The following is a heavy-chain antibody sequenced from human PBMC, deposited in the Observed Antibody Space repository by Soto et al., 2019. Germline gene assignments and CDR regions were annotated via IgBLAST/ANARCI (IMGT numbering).Heavy chain of an antibody. D-gene: IGHD3-10*01. Sequence: SETLSLTCAVYGGSFSGYYWSWIRQPPGKGLEWIGYIYYSGSTNYNPSLKSRVTISVDTSKNQFSLKLSSVTAADTAVYYCASIRLNYYGSGSYYYMDVWGKGTTVTVSS. J-gene: IGHJ6*03. V-gene: IGHV4-59*01. CDR3: ASIRLNYYGSGSYYYMDV. CDR1: GGSFSGYY. CDR2: IYYSGST.